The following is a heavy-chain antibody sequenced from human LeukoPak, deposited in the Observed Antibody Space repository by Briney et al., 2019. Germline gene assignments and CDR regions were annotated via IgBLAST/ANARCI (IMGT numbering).Heavy chain of an antibody. Sequence: GGSLRLSCAASGFTFSSYGMHWVRQAPVKGLEWVAVISYDGSNKYYADSVKGRFTISRDNSKNTLYLQMNSLRAEDTAVYYCATQLLWFGPTAFDIWGQGTMVTVSS. CDR1: GFTFSSYG. CDR2: ISYDGSNK. J-gene: IGHJ3*02. V-gene: IGHV3-30*03. D-gene: IGHD3-10*01. CDR3: ATQLLWFGPTAFDI.